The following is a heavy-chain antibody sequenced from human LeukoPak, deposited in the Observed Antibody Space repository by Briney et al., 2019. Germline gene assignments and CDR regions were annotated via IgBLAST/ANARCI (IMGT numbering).Heavy chain of an antibody. CDR1: GGSFSGYY. CDR3: ARVRGRGYYDSRFDFDY. Sequence: SETLSLTCAAYGGSFSGYYWSWIRQPPGKGLEWIGEINHSGSTNYNPSLKSRVTISVDTSKNQFSLKLSSVTAADTAVYYCARVRGRGYYDSRFDFDYWGQGTLVTVSS. V-gene: IGHV4-34*01. D-gene: IGHD3-22*01. J-gene: IGHJ4*02. CDR2: INHSGST.